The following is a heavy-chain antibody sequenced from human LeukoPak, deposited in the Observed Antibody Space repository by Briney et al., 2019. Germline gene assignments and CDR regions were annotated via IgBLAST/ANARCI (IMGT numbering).Heavy chain of an antibody. V-gene: IGHV4-4*07. CDR1: GGSISSHY. CDR3: AGNHDSGDNGGAFDV. J-gene: IGHJ3*01. CDR2: FYTSGGT. Sequence: SETLSLTCTVSGGSISSHYWSWIRQPAGKGLEWIGRFYTSGGTNYNPSLRSRVTISVDTAKSQFSVKLNSVTAADTAVYYCAGNHDSGDNGGAFDVWGQGTMVSVSS. D-gene: IGHD4-17*01.